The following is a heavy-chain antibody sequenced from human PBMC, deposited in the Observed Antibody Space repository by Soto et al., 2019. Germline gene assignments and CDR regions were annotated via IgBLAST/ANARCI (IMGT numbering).Heavy chain of an antibody. J-gene: IGHJ4*02. CDR3: AREPYTSSSVNY. Sequence: EVQLVETGGGLIQPGGSLRLSCAASGFTVSSNCLSWVRQAPGKGLEWVSVIYSGGSTLYADSVKGRFTISRDNSKNTLYLQMNSLRAEDTAMYYCAREPYTSSSVNYWGQGTLVTVSS. D-gene: IGHD6-13*01. CDR2: IYSGGST. CDR1: GFTVSSNC. V-gene: IGHV3-53*02.